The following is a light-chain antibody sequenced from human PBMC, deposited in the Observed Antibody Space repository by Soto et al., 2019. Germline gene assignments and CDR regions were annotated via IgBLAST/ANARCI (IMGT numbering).Light chain of an antibody. CDR1: SSDVVSYNR. V-gene: IGLV2-18*02. CDR2: EVS. Sequence: QSVLTQPPSVSGSPGQSVTISCTGTSSDVVSYNRVSWYQQPPGTAPKLMIYEVSNRPSGVPDRFFGSKSGNTASLTISGLQAEDEADYYCSSFTSSNTWVFGGGTKLTVL. CDR3: SSFTSSNTWV. J-gene: IGLJ3*02.